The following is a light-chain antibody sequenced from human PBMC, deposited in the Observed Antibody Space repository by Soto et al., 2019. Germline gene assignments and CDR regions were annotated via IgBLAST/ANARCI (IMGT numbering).Light chain of an antibody. CDR2: GVS. Sequence: QSGLTQPASVSGSPGQSITISCAGTSSDIGGSNYVSRYQQHPGKAPKLMIYGVSNRPSGVSNRFSGSKSGNTASLTISGLQAEDEADYFCYSSRSSSSTFYVFGTGNKLTVL. CDR3: YSSRSSSSTFYV. CDR1: SSDIGGSNY. V-gene: IGLV2-14*03. J-gene: IGLJ1*01.